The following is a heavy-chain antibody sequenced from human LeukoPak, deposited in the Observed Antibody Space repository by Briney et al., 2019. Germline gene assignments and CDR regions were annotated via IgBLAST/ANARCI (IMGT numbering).Heavy chain of an antibody. CDR1: GGTFSSYA. J-gene: IGHJ4*02. V-gene: IGHV1-69*01. CDR2: IIPIFGTP. Sequence: SSVKVSCKASGGTFSSYAISWVRQAPGQGLEWMGGIIPIFGTPNYAQKFQGRVTITADESTSTAYMELSSPRSEDTAVYYCARATSNTAWCFDYWGQGTLVTVSS. D-gene: IGHD5-18*01. CDR3: ARATSNTAWCFDY.